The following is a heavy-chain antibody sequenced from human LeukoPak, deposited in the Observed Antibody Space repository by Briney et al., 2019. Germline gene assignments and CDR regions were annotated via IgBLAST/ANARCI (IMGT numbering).Heavy chain of an antibody. D-gene: IGHD6-13*01. J-gene: IGHJ5*02. V-gene: IGHV1-69*13. CDR3: ARGSPYSSSWYARFSVWFDP. CDR1: GGTFSSYA. CDR2: IIPIFGTA. Sequence: SVKVSCKASGGTFSSYAISWVRQAPGQGLEWMGGIIPIFGTANYAQKFQGRVTITADESTSTAYMELSSLRSEDTAVYYCARGSPYSSSWYARFSVWFDPWGQGTLVTVSS.